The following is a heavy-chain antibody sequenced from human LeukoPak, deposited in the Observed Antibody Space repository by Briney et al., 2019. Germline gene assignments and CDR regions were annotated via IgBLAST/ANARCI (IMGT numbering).Heavy chain of an antibody. V-gene: IGHV3-30*03. D-gene: IGHD6-6*01. CDR1: GFTFSSYG. Sequence: GGSLRLSCAASGFTFSSYGIHWVRQAPGKGLEWVAVISYDGSNKYYADSVKGRFTISRDNSKNTLYLQMNSLRVEDTAVYYCARGGAVRPDYWGQGTLVTVSS. J-gene: IGHJ4*02. CDR3: ARGGAVRPDY. CDR2: ISYDGSNK.